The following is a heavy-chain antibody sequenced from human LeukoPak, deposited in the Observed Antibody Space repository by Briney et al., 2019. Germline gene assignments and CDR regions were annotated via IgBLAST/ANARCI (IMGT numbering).Heavy chain of an antibody. CDR3: AKEDIVVVPAAIPRTYYYYYYMDV. Sequence: SGGSLRLSCAASGFTFSSYGMHWVRQAPGKGLEWVAFIRYDGSNKYYADSVKGRFTISRDNSKNTLYLQMNSLRAEDTAVYYCAKEDIVVVPAAIPRTYYYYYYMDVWGKGTTVTVSS. J-gene: IGHJ6*03. D-gene: IGHD2-2*02. CDR1: GFTFSSYG. V-gene: IGHV3-30*02. CDR2: IRYDGSNK.